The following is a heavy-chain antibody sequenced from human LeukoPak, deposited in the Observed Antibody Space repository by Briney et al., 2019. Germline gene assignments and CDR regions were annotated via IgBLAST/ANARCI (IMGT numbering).Heavy chain of an antibody. CDR2: ISGSGGST. CDR1: GFTFSSYA. Sequence: GGSLRLSCAASGFTFSSYAMNWVRQAPGKGLEWVSAISGSGGSTYYADSVKGRFTISRDNSKNTLYLQMNSLRAEDTAVYYCAKEGHCSGGTCSSPGLDYWGQGTLVTVSS. D-gene: IGHD2-15*01. J-gene: IGHJ4*02. CDR3: AKEGHCSGGTCSSPGLDY. V-gene: IGHV3-23*01.